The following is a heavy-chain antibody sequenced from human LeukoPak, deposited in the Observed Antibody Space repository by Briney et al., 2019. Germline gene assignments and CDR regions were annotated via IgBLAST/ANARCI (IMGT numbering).Heavy chain of an antibody. CDR1: GYTFTTYS. D-gene: IGHD5-24*01. CDR3: ARAGTVEMTPLDY. V-gene: IGHV1-2*04. CDR2: INPNSGGT. J-gene: IGHJ4*02. Sequence: ASVKVSCKASGYTFTTYSISWVRQAPGQGLEWMGWINPNSGGTNYAQRFQGWVTMTRDTSISTAYMELSRLRSDDTAVYYCARAGTVEMTPLDYWGQGTLVTVSS.